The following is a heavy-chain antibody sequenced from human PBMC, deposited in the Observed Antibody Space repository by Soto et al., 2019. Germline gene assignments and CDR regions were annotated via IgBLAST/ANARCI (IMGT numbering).Heavy chain of an antibody. CDR1: GGSISSGDYY. CDR3: ASRLRSGGSWAIVD. V-gene: IGHV4-30-4*01. D-gene: IGHD2-15*01. J-gene: IGHJ4*02. Sequence: PSETLSLTCTVSGGSISSGDYYWSWIRQPPGKGLEWIGYIYYSGSTYYNPSLKSRVTISVDTSKNQFSLKLSSVTAADTAVYYCASRLRSGGSWAIVDWGQGTLVTVSS. CDR2: IYYSGST.